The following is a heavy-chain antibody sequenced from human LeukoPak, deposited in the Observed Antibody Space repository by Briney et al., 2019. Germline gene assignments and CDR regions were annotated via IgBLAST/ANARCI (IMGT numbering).Heavy chain of an antibody. CDR3: ARSYCGGDCYLWAFDI. D-gene: IGHD2-21*02. J-gene: IGHJ3*02. CDR1: GGSISSYY. CDR2: IYYSGST. V-gene: IGHV4-59*01. Sequence: SETLSLTCTVSGGSISSYYWSWIRQPPGKGLEGVGDIYYSGSTNYNPSLKSRVTISVDTSKNQFSVKLSSVTAADTAVYYCARSYCGGDCYLWAFDIWGQGTMVTVSS.